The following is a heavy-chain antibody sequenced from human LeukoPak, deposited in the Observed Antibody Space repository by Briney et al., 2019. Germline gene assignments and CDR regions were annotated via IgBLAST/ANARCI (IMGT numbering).Heavy chain of an antibody. CDR2: ISGSGGST. Sequence: GGSLRLSCAASGFTFSSYAMSWVRQAPGKGLEWVSAISGSGGSTYYADSVKGRFTISRDNSKNPLYLQMNSLRAEDTAVYYCASRQDIVVVPAAPGYWGQGTLVTVSS. CDR3: ASRQDIVVVPAAPGY. J-gene: IGHJ4*02. CDR1: GFTFSSYA. D-gene: IGHD2-2*01. V-gene: IGHV3-23*01.